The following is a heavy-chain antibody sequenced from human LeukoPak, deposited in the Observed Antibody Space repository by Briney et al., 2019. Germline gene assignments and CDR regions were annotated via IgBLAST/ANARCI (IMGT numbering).Heavy chain of an antibody. CDR2: IYYSGST. CDR3: ARRPTPNSGNYYFDY. V-gene: IGHV4-39*01. CDR1: GGSISSSSYY. D-gene: IGHD3-10*01. Sequence: SETLSLTCTVSGGSISSSSYYWGWIRQPPGKGLEWIGSIYYSGSTYYNPSLKSRVTISVDTSKNQFSLKLSSVTAADTAVYYCARRPTPNSGNYYFDYWGQGTLVTVSS. J-gene: IGHJ4*02.